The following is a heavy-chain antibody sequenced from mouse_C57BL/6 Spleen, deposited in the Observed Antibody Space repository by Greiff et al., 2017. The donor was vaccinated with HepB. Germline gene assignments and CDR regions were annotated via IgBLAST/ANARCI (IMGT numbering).Heavy chain of an antibody. CDR2: INPGSGGT. V-gene: IGHV1-54*01. Sequence: VQLQQSGAELVRPGTSVKESCKASGYAFTNYLIEWVKQRPGQGLEWIGVINPGSGGTNYNEKFKGKATLTADKSSSTAYMQLSSLTSEDSAVYFCARSDYYGYYFDYWGQGTTLTVSS. J-gene: IGHJ2*01. CDR3: ARSDYYGYYFDY. D-gene: IGHD1-1*01. CDR1: GYAFTNYL.